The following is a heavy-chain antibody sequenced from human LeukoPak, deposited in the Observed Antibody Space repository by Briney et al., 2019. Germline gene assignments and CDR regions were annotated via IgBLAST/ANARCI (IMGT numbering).Heavy chain of an antibody. V-gene: IGHV3-23*01. CDR3: AKDSAGMDTAMVKTS. J-gene: IGHJ5*02. Sequence: TGGSLRLSCAASGFTFSSYAMSWVRQAPGKGLEWVSAISGSGGSTYYADSVKGRFTISRDNSKNTLYLQMNSLRAEDTAVYYCAKDSAGMDTAMVKTSWGQGTLVTVSS. CDR2: ISGSGGST. D-gene: IGHD5-18*01. CDR1: GFTFSSYA.